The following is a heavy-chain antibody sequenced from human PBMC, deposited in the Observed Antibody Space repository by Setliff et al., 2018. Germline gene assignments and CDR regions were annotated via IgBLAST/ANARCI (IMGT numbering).Heavy chain of an antibody. CDR1: GGSISSGSYY. V-gene: IGHV4-61*09. CDR2: IYTSGST. Sequence: SETLSLTCTVSGGSISSGSYYWSWIRQPAGKGLVWIGHIYTSGSTNYNPSLKSRVTISVDTSKNQFSLKLSSVTAADTAVYYCAREQSNYDFWSGYYGSYYYYMDVWGKGTTVTVSS. CDR3: AREQSNYDFWSGYYGSYYYYMDV. J-gene: IGHJ6*03. D-gene: IGHD3-3*01.